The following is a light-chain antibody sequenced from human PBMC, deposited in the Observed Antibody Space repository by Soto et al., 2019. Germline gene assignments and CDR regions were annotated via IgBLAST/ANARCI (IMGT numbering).Light chain of an antibody. V-gene: IGKV3-20*01. CDR2: GAS. J-gene: IGKJ4*01. CDR1: QRVSANY. Sequence: ETLLTQSPGTLSLSPGERAILSCRASQRVSANYLAWYLQKPGQPLRLLVYGASSRATGIPDRFSGSGSGTYFTLTISRLEPEDFGMLDCQQYGNSPLTFGGGSKVEI. CDR3: QQYGNSPLT.